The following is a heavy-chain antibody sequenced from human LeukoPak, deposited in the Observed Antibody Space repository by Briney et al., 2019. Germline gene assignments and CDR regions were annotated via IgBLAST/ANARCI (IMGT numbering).Heavy chain of an antibody. Sequence: GGSLRLSCAASGFTFSSYWMHWVRQAPGKGLVWVSRITSDGSTTTYADSVKGRFTISRDNAKNTLYLQMNSLRAEDTAVYYCARRRAAAGLGNWFDPWGQGTLVTVSS. V-gene: IGHV3-74*01. CDR3: ARRRAAAGLGNWFDP. D-gene: IGHD6-13*01. CDR1: GFTFSSYW. CDR2: ITSDGSTT. J-gene: IGHJ5*02.